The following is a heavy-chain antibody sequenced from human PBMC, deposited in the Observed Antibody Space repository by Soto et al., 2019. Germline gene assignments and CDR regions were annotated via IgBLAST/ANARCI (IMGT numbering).Heavy chain of an antibody. CDR3: AHRRGSSSFSYSGMDV. V-gene: IGHV2-5*02. D-gene: IGHD6-6*01. CDR2: IYWDDDK. J-gene: IGHJ6*02. Sequence: QITLKESGPTLVKPTQTLTLTCTFSGFSLSTSGVGVGWIRQPPGKALEWLALIYWDDDKRYSPSLKSRLTITNDTSKNQVVLTMTNMDPVDTATYYCAHRRGSSSFSYSGMDVWGQGTTVTVSS. CDR1: GFSLSTSGVG.